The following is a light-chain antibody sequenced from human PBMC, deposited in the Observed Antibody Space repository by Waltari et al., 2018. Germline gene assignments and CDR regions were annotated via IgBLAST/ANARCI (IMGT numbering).Light chain of an antibody. Sequence: QSVLTQPPSASGTPGQRVTISCSGSISNLGTNYVYWYQQFPGTAPKLLIQRNNPRPSGVPDRFSGSKSGTSASLAISGLWSEDEADYYCASWDDSLSVGVFGGGTKLTVL. J-gene: IGLJ3*02. CDR2: RNN. CDR1: ISNLGTNY. CDR3: ASWDDSLSVGV. V-gene: IGLV1-47*03.